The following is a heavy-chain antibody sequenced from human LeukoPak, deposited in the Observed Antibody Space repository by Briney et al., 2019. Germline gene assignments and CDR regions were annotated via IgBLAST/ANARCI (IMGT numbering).Heavy chain of an antibody. CDR2: IYTSGSTINNPSLKNT. Sequence: PSQTLSLTCTVSGDSISSGSYYWTWIRQPAGKGLEWIGGIYTSGSTINNPSLKNTNYNPSLKSRVTISVDTSKNQFSLKLSSVTAADTAVYYCARESIAKGDAFDIWGQGTMVTVSS. CDR3: ARESIAKGDAFDI. V-gene: IGHV4-61*02. D-gene: IGHD6-6*01. CDR1: GDSISSGSYY. J-gene: IGHJ3*02.